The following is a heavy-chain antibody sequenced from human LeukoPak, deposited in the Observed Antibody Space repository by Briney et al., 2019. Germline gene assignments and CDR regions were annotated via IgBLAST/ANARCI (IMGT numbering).Heavy chain of an antibody. CDR1: EFTFSSYL. CDR2: MYYSGTI. V-gene: IGHV4-38-2*01. J-gene: IGHJ5*02. Sequence: GSLRLSCAASEFTFSSYLMNWVRQGQRKGLEWIGSMYYSGTIYYNPSLKSRVTISVDTSKNQFSLKLSSVTAADTAVYFCARSGVLYWPQAWGQGTLVTVSS. D-gene: IGHD2-15*01. CDR3: ARSGVLYWPQA.